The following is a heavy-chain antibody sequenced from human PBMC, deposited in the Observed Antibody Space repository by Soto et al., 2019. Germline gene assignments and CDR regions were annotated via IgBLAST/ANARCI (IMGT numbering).Heavy chain of an antibody. Sequence: SETLSLTCTVSGGSISSFYWSWIRQPPGKGLEWIGYIYYYGNTNYNPSLKSRVTISVDTSKNQFSLKLSSVTAADTAVYYCARDPRIYSDPYYFDYPGQGTLVTVSS. D-gene: IGHD4-17*01. CDR1: GGSISSFY. CDR3: ARDPRIYSDPYYFDY. CDR2: IYYYGNT. V-gene: IGHV4-59*01. J-gene: IGHJ4*02.